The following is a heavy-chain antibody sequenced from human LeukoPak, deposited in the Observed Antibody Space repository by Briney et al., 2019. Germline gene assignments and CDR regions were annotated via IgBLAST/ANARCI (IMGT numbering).Heavy chain of an antibody. D-gene: IGHD3-22*01. V-gene: IGHV4-31*03. CDR1: GGSISSGGYY. CDR2: IYYSGST. CDR3: ARGGSWLLPYFDY. J-gene: IGHJ4*02. Sequence: SQTLSLTCTVSGGSISSGGYYWSWIRQHPGKGLEWIGYIYYSGSTYYNPSLKSRVTISVDTSKNQFSLKLSSVTAADTAVYYCARGGSWLLPYFDYWGQGTLVTVSS.